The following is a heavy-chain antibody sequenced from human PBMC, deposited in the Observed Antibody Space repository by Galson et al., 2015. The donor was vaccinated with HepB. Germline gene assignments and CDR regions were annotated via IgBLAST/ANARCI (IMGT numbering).Heavy chain of an antibody. V-gene: IGHV3-53*01. J-gene: IGHJ3*02. CDR3: AKDPGTAMPKRAFDI. D-gene: IGHD5-18*01. CDR1: GFTVSSNY. CDR2: IYSGGST. Sequence: SLRLSCAASGFTVSSNYMSWVRQAPGKGLEWVSVIYSGGSTYYADSVKGRFTISRDNSKNTLYLQMNSLRAEDTAVYYCAKDPGTAMPKRAFDIWGQGTMVTVSS.